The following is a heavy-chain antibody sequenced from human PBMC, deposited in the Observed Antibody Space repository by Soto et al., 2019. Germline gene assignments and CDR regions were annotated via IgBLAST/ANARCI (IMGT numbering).Heavy chain of an antibody. CDR2: IDPSDSYT. D-gene: IGHD2-21*02. CDR1: GYSFTTYW. Sequence: RGESLKISCKGSGYSFTTYWINWVRQMPGKGLEWMGRIDPSDSYTKYSPSFQGHVTISADKSISTAYLQWSSLKASDTAMYYCASHNFYCGGDCYSSGMDVWGQGTTVTVSS. CDR3: ASHNFYCGGDCYSSGMDV. V-gene: IGHV5-10-1*01. J-gene: IGHJ6*02.